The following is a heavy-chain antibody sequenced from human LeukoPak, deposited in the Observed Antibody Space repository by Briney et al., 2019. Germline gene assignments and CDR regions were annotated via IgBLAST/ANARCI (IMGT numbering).Heavy chain of an antibody. CDR3: ARDLFGGGF. CDR1: GGTFSSYA. CDR2: IIPILGIA. J-gene: IGHJ4*02. Sequence: SVKVSCKASGGTFSSYAISWVRQAPGQGLEWMGRIIPILGIANYAQKFQGRITMTRDVSTSTVYMELSSLRSEDTAVYYCARDLFGGGFWGQGTLVTVSS. D-gene: IGHD3-16*01. V-gene: IGHV1-69*04.